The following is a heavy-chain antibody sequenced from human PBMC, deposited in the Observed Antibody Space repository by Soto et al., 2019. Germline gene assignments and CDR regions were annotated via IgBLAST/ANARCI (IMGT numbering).Heavy chain of an antibody. Sequence: GVSLRLSCAASGFTFSSYAMSWVRQAPGKGLEWVSAISGSGGSTYYADSVKGRFTISRDNSKNTLYLQMNSLRAEDTAVYFCAKAGVSGWYYFDYGGQGTLVTVSS. J-gene: IGHJ4*02. CDR3: AKAGVSGWYYFDY. V-gene: IGHV3-23*01. CDR1: GFTFSSYA. D-gene: IGHD6-19*01. CDR2: ISGSGGST.